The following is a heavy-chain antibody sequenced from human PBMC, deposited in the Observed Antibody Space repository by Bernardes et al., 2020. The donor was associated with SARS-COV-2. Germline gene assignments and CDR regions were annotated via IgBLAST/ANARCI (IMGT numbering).Heavy chain of an antibody. CDR2: ISGSAGST. CDR3: ARSRDYGDFGGILRGYYFDY. CDR1: GYSFSSYA. J-gene: IGHJ4*02. D-gene: IGHD4-17*01. V-gene: IGHV3-23*01. Sequence: GGSLRLSFAASGYSFSSYAMTWVRQAPGKGLEWVSAISGSAGSTYYADSLKGRFTISRDNSKNTLYLQMNSLRAEDTAVYYCARSRDYGDFGGILRGYYFDYWGQGTLVTVSS.